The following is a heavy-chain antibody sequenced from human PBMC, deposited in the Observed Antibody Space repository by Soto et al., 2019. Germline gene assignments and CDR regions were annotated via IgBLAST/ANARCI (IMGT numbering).Heavy chain of an antibody. CDR2: IDWDDDK. D-gene: IGHD3-9*01. J-gene: IGHJ6*02. CDR3: ARIKSSSDILTGYRPGYYGMDV. Sequence: SGPTLVNPTQTLTLTCTFSGFSLSTSGRCVSWIRQPPGKALEWLARIDWDDDKYYSTSLKTRLTISKDTSKNQVVLTMTNMDPVDTATYYCARIKSSSDILTGYRPGYYGMDVWGQGTTVTVSS. V-gene: IGHV2-70*11. CDR1: GFSLSTSGRC.